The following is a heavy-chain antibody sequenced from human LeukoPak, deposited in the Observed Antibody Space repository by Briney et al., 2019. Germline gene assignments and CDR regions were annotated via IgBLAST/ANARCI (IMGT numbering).Heavy chain of an antibody. D-gene: IGHD3-10*01. CDR2: IYHSGST. CDR3: ARTYYYGSGSSLPYSDY. V-gene: IGHV4-30-2*01. CDR1: GGSISSGGYS. J-gene: IGHJ4*02. Sequence: PSETLSLTCAVSGGSISSGGYSWSWIRQPPGKGLEWIGYIYHSGSTYYNPSLKSRVTISVDRSKNQFSLKLSSVTAADTAVYYCARTYYYGSGSSLPYSDYWGQGTLVTVSS.